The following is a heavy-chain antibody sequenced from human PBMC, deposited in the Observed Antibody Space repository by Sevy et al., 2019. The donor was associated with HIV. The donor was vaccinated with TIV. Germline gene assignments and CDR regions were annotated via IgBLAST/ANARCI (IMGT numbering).Heavy chain of an antibody. CDR2: ISSSGSTI. CDR3: ARIVDDSSGYYYWNYYYYMDV. V-gene: IGHV3-11*01. CDR1: GFTFSDYY. Sequence: GGSLRLSCAASGFTFSDYYMSWIRQAPGKGLEWVSYISSSGSTIYYADSVKGRFTISRDNAKYSLYLQMNSLRAEDTAVYYCARIVDDSSGYYYWNYYYYMDVWGKGTTVTVSS. J-gene: IGHJ6*03. D-gene: IGHD3-22*01.